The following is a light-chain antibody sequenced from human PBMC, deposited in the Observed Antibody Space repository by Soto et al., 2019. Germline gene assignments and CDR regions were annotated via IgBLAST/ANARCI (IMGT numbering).Light chain of an antibody. CDR3: SSYTSSSTPLYV. CDR2: EVS. V-gene: IGLV2-14*01. J-gene: IGLJ1*01. Sequence: QSALTQPASVSGSPGQSITISCTGTSSDVGGYNYVSWYQQHPGKAPKLMIYEVSNRPSGVSNRFSGSKSGNTASLTISGLQAEDEADYYCSSYTSSSTPLYVFGTGTKSPS. CDR1: SSDVGGYNY.